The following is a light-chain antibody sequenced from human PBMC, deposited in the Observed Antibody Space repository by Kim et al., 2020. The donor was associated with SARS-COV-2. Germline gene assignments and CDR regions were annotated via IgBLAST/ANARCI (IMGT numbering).Light chain of an antibody. CDR2: DVS. CDR1: SSDVGGCNY. Sequence: SVTIACTGTSSDVGGCNYVSWYQQHPGKAPKRMIYDVSKRPSGVPDRFSGSKSGNTASLTISGLQAEDEADYYCCSYAGSYTRVFGGGTQLTVL. J-gene: IGLJ3*02. CDR3: CSYAGSYTRV. V-gene: IGLV2-11*01.